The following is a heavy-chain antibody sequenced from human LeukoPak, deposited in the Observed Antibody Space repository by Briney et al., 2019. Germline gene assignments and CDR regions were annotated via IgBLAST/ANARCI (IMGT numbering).Heavy chain of an antibody. CDR1: GYTFTDYY. J-gene: IGHJ4*02. V-gene: IGHV1-3*01. D-gene: IGHD1-26*01. Sequence: ASVKVSCKASGYTFTDYYIHWVRQAPGQRLEWMGWINAGNGNTKYSQKFQGRVTITRDTSASTAYMELSSLRSEDTAVYYCAREFGGSYSGGEIDYWGQGTLVTVSS. CDR3: AREFGGSYSGGEIDY. CDR2: INAGNGNT.